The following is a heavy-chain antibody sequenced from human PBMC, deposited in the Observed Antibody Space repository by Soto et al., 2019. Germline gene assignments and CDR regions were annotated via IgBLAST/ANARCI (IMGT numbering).Heavy chain of an antibody. J-gene: IGHJ5*02. CDR1: GYTFTSYG. Sequence: QVQLVQSGAEVKKPGASVKVSCKASGYTFTSYGISWVRQAPGQGLEWMGRISAYNGNTNYAQKLQGRVTMTTDTPTSTAYMERRSPRSDDTAVYYCARVVGALGHWFDPWGQGTLVTVSS. V-gene: IGHV1-18*01. CDR2: ISAYNGNT. D-gene: IGHD1-26*01. CDR3: ARVVGALGHWFDP.